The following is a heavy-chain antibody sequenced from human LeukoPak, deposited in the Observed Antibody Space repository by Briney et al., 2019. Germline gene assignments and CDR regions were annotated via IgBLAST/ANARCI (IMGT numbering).Heavy chain of an antibody. CDR1: GFTFSGYG. D-gene: IGHD4-23*01. Sequence: GGSLRLSCEASGFTFSGYGMHWVRQAPGKGLEWVAYIRYDGTNKNYADSVKGRFTISRDNSKNTLYLQMNSLRAEDTAVYYCAKLLSNSGRFLYWGQGTLVTVSS. J-gene: IGHJ4*02. CDR3: AKLLSNSGRFLY. CDR2: IRYDGTNK. V-gene: IGHV3-30*02.